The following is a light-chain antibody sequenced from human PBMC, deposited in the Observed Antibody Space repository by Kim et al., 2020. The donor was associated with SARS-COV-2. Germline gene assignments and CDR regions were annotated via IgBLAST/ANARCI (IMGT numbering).Light chain of an antibody. V-gene: IGKV3-11*01. CDR1: QSVSSY. J-gene: IGKJ5*01. CDR2: DAS. Sequence: SPGERATLSCRASQSVSSYLAWYQQKPGQAPRLLIYDASNRATGIPARFSGSGSGTDFTLTISSLEPEDFAVYYCQQRSNWSSITFGQGTRLEIK. CDR3: QQRSNWSSIT.